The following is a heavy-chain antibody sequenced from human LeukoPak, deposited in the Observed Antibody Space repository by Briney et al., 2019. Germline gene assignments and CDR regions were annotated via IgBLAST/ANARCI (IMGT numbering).Heavy chain of an antibody. Sequence: GASVKVSCKASGYTFTGYYMHWVRQAPGQGLEWMGWINPNSGGTNYAQKFQGRVTMTRDTSISTAYMELSRLRSDDTAVYYCARGRYDSSGSYSLFDYWGQGTLVTVSS. J-gene: IGHJ4*02. CDR3: ARGRYDSSGSYSLFDY. CDR2: INPNSGGT. D-gene: IGHD3-22*01. V-gene: IGHV1-2*02. CDR1: GYTFTGYY.